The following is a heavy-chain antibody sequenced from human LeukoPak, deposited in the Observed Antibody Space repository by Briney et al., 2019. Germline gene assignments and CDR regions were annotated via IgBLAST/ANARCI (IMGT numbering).Heavy chain of an antibody. V-gene: IGHV4-34*01. CDR3: ARNNWNFLDY. CDR2: INHSGST. J-gene: IGHJ4*02. CDR1: GGSFSGYY. Sequence: PSETLSLTCAVYGGSFSGYYWSWIRQPPGKGLEWIGEINHSGSTNYNPSLKSRVTISVDTSKNQFSLKLSSVTAADTAVYYCARNNWNFLDYWGQGTLVTVSS. D-gene: IGHD1-1*01.